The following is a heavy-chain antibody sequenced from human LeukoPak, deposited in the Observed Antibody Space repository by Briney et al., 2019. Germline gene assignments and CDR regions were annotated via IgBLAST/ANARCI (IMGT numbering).Heavy chain of an antibody. CDR2: IIPIFGTA. Sequence: GASVKVSCKASGGTFTSYAITWVRQAPGEGLEWMGGIIPIFGTANYAQKFQGRVTITADKSTSTAYMELSSLRFDDTAVYYCARGGLTVTTYYYYYYMDVWGKGTTVTVSS. D-gene: IGHD4-17*01. CDR3: ARGGLTVTTYYYYYYMDV. CDR1: GGTFTSYA. J-gene: IGHJ6*03. V-gene: IGHV1-69*06.